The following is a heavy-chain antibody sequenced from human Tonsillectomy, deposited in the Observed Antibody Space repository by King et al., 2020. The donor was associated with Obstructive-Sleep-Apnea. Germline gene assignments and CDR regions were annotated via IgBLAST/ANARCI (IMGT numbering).Heavy chain of an antibody. CDR2: IYYSGST. CDR1: GGSISSYY. Sequence: QLQESGPGLVKPSETLSLTCTVSGGSISSYYWSWIRQPPGKGLEWIAYIYYSGSTNSNPSLKSRVTISVDTSKNQFSLKVSSVTAADTAVYYCAGTFYYDSGSYFPNYYGMDVWGQGTTVTVSS. J-gene: IGHJ6*02. D-gene: IGHD3-10*01. CDR3: AGTFYYDSGSYFPNYYGMDV. V-gene: IGHV4-59*01.